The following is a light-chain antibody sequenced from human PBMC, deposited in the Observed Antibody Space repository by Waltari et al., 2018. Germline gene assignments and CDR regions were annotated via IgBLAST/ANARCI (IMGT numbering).Light chain of an antibody. V-gene: IGLV4-69*02. CDR2: VNSDGSH. J-gene: IGLJ3*02. CDR1: SEHSSYD. Sequence: QLVLTQSPSASASLGASVKLTCTLSSEHSSYDIAWHQYQPEKGPRYLMKVNSDGSHNKGDGIPDRFSGSSSGAERYLTISGLQSEDETDYYCQTWGPGFRVFGGGTKLTVV. CDR3: QTWGPGFRV.